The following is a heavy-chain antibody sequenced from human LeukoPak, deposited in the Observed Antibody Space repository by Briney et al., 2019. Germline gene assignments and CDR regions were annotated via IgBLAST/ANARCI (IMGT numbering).Heavy chain of an antibody. J-gene: IGHJ3*02. Sequence: GGSLRLSCAASGFTFSSYAMSWVRQAPGKGLEWVSAISGSGGSTYYADSVKGRFTISRDNSKNTLYLQMNSLRAEDTAVYYCARELRPPVQLENVIFDIWGQGTMVTVSS. V-gene: IGHV3-23*01. CDR1: GFTFSSYA. D-gene: IGHD1-1*01. CDR3: ARELRPPVQLENVIFDI. CDR2: ISGSGGST.